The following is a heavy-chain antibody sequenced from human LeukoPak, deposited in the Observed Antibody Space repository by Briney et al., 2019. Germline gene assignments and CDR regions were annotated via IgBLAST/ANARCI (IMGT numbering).Heavy chain of an antibody. J-gene: IGHJ4*02. D-gene: IGHD5-24*01. V-gene: IGHV3-43*02. Sequence: GGSLRLSCAASGFTFDDYAMHWVHQAPGKGLEWVSLISGDGGSTYYADSVKGRFTISRDNSKNSLYLQVNSLRTEDTALYYCAKAFVEIRGTWVRYFDYWGQGTLVTVSS. CDR3: AKAFVEIRGTWVRYFDY. CDR2: ISGDGGST. CDR1: GFTFDDYA.